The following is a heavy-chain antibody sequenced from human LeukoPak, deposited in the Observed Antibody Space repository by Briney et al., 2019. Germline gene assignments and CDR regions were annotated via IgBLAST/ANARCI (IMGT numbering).Heavy chain of an antibody. J-gene: IGHJ4*02. Sequence: TSETLSLTCTVSGGSVSSGTYYWSWIRQPPGKGLEWIGYINYTGSTNYNPSLKSRLTISVDTSKNQFSLKLSSVTAADTAVYYCARRGGSGRSFDYWGQGTLVTVSS. CDR1: GGSVSSGTYY. V-gene: IGHV4-61*01. CDR3: ARRGGSGRSFDY. CDR2: INYTGST. D-gene: IGHD3-10*01.